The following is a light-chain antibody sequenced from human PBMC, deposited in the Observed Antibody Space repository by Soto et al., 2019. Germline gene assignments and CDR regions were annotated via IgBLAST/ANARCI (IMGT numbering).Light chain of an antibody. V-gene: IGKV3-15*01. CDR1: QSVSGN. Sequence: EIVMAQSPATLSVSPGERATLSCRASQSVSGNLAWYQQKPGQAPRLLIYGASTRATGIPARFSGSGSGTEFTLTISSLQSEDFAVYYCQQYNNLPPAFGQGTKVEIK. J-gene: IGKJ1*01. CDR2: GAS. CDR3: QQYNNLPPA.